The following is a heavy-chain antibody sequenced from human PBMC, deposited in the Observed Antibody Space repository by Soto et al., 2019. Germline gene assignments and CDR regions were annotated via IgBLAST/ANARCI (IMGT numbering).Heavy chain of an antibody. J-gene: IGHJ4*02. D-gene: IGHD1-26*01. CDR1: GFTVSNNY. CDR3: AKWDFDY. V-gene: IGHV3-53*04. Sequence: EVQLVESGGGLVQPGGSLTLSCAVSGFTVSNNYMSWVRQAPGKGLEWVSIIYAGGNTYYADPVKGRFTISRHNSNNTLYLQMNNLRAEDTALYYCAKWDFDYWGQGTLVTVSS. CDR2: IYAGGNT.